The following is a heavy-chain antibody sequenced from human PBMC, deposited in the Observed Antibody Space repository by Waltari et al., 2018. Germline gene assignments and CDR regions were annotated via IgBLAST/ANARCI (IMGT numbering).Heavy chain of an antibody. V-gene: IGHV4-39*01. D-gene: IGHD6-13*01. Sequence: QLQLQESGPGLVKPSETLSLTCTVSGGSISSSSYYWGWIRQPPGKGLEWIGSIYYSGRNYYNPSLKSGVTIALDTSKNQFSLKLSSVTAADTAVYYCASSGGSSWYPKYYYYGMDVWGQGTTVTVSS. CDR3: ASSGGSSWYPKYYYYGMDV. CDR1: GGSISSSSYY. CDR2: IYYSGRN. J-gene: IGHJ6*02.